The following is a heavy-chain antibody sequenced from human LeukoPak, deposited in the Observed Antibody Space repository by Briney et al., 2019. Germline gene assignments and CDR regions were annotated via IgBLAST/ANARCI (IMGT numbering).Heavy chain of an antibody. CDR3: AKDLSSRWIEY. V-gene: IGHV3-21*01. CDR2: I. Sequence: IYYAQSVKGRSTLSRDKAKNSLYMQMNSVRDDDTAVYYCAKDLSSRWIEYWGKATLLPV. D-gene: IGHD6-13*01. J-gene: IGHJ4*02.